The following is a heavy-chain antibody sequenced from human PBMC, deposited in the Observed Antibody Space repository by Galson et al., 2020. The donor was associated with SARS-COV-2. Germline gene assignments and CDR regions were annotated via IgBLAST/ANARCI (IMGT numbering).Heavy chain of an antibody. J-gene: IGHJ4*02. CDR3: ASWGSHYDILTGYYRDFDY. CDR2: ISSSSSYI. CDR1: GFTFSSYS. Sequence: NSGGSLRLSCAASGFTFSSYSMNWVRQAPGKGLEWVSSISSSSSYIYYADSVKGRFTISRDNAKNSLYLQMNSLRAEDTAVYYCASWGSHYDILTGYYRDFDYWGQGTLVTVSS. V-gene: IGHV3-21*01. D-gene: IGHD3-9*01.